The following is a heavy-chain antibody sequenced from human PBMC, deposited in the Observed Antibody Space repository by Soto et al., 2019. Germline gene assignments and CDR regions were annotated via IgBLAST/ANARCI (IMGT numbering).Heavy chain of an antibody. CDR2: IEYTGIS. CDR1: GASISGFY. V-gene: IGHV4-59*01. Sequence: PSETLSLTCTVSGASISGFYWSWIRQTPGKGLEWIGSIEYTGISFYNPSLQSRVTMSVETSRNQFSLKLTSVTAADTAVYFCARETNRYFDFWGQGILVTVSS. CDR3: ARETNRYFDF. J-gene: IGHJ4*02.